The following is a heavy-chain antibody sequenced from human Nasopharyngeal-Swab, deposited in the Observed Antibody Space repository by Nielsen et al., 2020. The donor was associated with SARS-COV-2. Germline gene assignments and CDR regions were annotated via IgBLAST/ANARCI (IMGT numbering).Heavy chain of an antibody. CDR1: GYTFTSYG. J-gene: IGHJ6*02. CDR3: AREQRKNYGSGYYYYYYGMDV. V-gene: IGHV1-18*01. D-gene: IGHD3-10*01. CDR2: ISAYNGNT. Sequence: ASVKVSCKASGYTFTSYGISWVRQAPGQGLEWMGWISAYNGNTNYAQKLQGRVTMTTDTSTSTAYMELRSLRSDDTAVYYCAREQRKNYGSGYYYYYYGMDVWGQGTTVTVPS.